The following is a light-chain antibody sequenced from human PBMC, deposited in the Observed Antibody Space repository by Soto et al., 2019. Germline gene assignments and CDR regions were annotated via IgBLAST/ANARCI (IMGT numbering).Light chain of an antibody. CDR3: RQYNNWPRGT. Sequence: EIVMTQSPATLSVYPGERATLSCRASQSVSSNLAWYQQKPGQAPRLLIYGASTRATGIPARFSGSGSGTEFTLTISSLQSEDFAVYYCRQYNNWPRGTFGQGTKVDIK. J-gene: IGKJ1*01. V-gene: IGKV3-15*01. CDR2: GAS. CDR1: QSVSSN.